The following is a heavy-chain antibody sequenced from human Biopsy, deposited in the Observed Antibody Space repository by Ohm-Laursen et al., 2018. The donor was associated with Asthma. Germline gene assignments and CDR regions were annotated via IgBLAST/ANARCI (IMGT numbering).Heavy chain of an antibody. Sequence: PSETLSLTCIVSGDSIDSGDYSWTWIRQSPGVGLEWIGYIYRNGNTYYNPTLKNRVTISIDRSKNQFSLRLRSATAADTAVYYCARGWNCGGDCYSLDSWGQGTLVTVSS. CDR1: GDSIDSGDYS. V-gene: IGHV4-30-2*06. D-gene: IGHD2-21*02. J-gene: IGHJ4*02. CDR2: IYRNGNT. CDR3: ARGWNCGGDCYSLDS.